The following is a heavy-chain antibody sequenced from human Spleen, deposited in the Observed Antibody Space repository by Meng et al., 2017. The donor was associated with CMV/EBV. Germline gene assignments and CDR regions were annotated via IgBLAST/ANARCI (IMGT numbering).Heavy chain of an antibody. CDR1: GGSISSYY. Sequence: VQRQRSGQGLVKPSETLSLPCTVSGGSISSYYWGWIRQPPGKGLEWIGYIYYSGSTNYNPSLKSRVTISVDTSKNQFSLKLSSVTAADTAVYYCARGPLRGFGELLPTHFDYWGQGTLVTVSS. J-gene: IGHJ4*02. D-gene: IGHD3-10*01. CDR3: ARGPLRGFGELLPTHFDY. V-gene: IGHV4-59*08. CDR2: IYYSGST.